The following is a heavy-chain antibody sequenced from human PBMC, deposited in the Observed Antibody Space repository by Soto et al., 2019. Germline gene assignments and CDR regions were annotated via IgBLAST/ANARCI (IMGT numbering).Heavy chain of an antibody. Sequence: SSETLSLTCAVYGGSFSGYYWSWIRQPPGKGLEWIGEINHSGSTNYNPSLKSRVTISVDTSKNQFSLKLSSVTAADTAVYYCARGQNDSSGYYYSYWGQGTLVTVSS. V-gene: IGHV4-34*01. CDR3: ARGQNDSSGYYYSY. CDR2: INHSGST. J-gene: IGHJ4*02. CDR1: GGSFSGYY. D-gene: IGHD3-22*01.